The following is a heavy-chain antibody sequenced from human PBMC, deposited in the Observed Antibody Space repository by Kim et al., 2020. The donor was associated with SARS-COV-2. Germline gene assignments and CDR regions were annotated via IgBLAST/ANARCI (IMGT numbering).Heavy chain of an antibody. D-gene: IGHD6-13*01. J-gene: IGHJ4*02. CDR3: AKDPSAAAANSEGLCDY. Sequence: VKGRFTISRDNSKNTLYLQMNSLRAEDTAVYYCAKDPSAAAANSEGLCDYWGQGTLVTVSS. V-gene: IGHV3-30*02.